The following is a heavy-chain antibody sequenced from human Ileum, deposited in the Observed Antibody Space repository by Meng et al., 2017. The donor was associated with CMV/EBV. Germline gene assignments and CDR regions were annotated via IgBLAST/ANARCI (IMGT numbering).Heavy chain of an antibody. CDR1: GFTSSTYS. D-gene: IGHD1-7*01. CDR3: ARVRSGGWNYEGGMDV. J-gene: IGHJ6*02. Sequence: GESLKISCAASGFTSSTYSMNRVRQAPGKGLEWVSCISSSSSYIYYADSVKGRFTISRDNAKNSLYLQMNSLRAEDTAVYYCARVRSGGWNYEGGMDVWGQGTTVTVSS. V-gene: IGHV3-21*01. CDR2: ISSSSSYI.